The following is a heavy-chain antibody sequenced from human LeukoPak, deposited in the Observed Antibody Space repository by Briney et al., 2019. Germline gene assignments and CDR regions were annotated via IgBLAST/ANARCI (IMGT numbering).Heavy chain of an antibody. J-gene: IGHJ4*02. Sequence: PGGSLRLSCVASGFTFSSYAMSWVRQAAGKGLEWVSSTSSSVESTYYADSVKGRFTISRDNSRNTLYLQMNSLRAEDTAVYYCAKDRPNYYGTNGHYYRRDGGCWGQGTLVTVSS. V-gene: IGHV3-23*01. D-gene: IGHD3-22*01. CDR2: TSSSVEST. CDR3: AKDRPNYYGTNGHYYRRDGGC. CDR1: GFTFSSYA.